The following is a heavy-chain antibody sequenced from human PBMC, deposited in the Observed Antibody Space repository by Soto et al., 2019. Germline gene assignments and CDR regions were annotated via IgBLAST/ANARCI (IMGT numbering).Heavy chain of an antibody. CDR2: ISTSGSAT. Sequence: QVQLVESGGGLVKPGGSLRLSCAASGFTFSDYYMTWIRQAPGKGLEWVSYISTSGSATYYADSVKCRFTISRDNAKNSLYLQMNSLRAEDTAVYFCARLRDYCSGGSCYAGYYYYMDVWGEGTTVTVSS. V-gene: IGHV3-11*01. D-gene: IGHD2-15*01. CDR3: ARLRDYCSGGSCYAGYYYYMDV. CDR1: GFTFSDYY. J-gene: IGHJ6*03.